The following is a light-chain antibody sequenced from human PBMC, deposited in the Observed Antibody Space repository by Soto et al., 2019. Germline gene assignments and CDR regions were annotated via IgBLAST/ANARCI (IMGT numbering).Light chain of an antibody. Sequence: AIRMTQSPSSFSASTGDRVTITCRASQGISNYLAWYQQKPGKAPKLLIYAASTLQSGVPSRFSGSGSGTDFTLTISYLRSEDLATYHCQQYYGNPLTFGGGTKVEIK. CDR2: AAS. CDR1: QGISNY. V-gene: IGKV1-8*01. CDR3: QQYYGNPLT. J-gene: IGKJ4*01.